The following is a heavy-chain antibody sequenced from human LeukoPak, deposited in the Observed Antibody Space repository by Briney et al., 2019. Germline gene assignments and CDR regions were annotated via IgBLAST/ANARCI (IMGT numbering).Heavy chain of an antibody. CDR3: ARDPCSGGSCSNFDY. Sequence: GGSLRLSCAASGFTFSSYGMHWVRQAPGKGLEWVAVIWYDGSNKYYADSVKGRFTISRDNSKNTLYLQMNSLRAEDTAVYYCARDPCSGGSCSNFDYWGQGTLVTVSS. J-gene: IGHJ4*02. CDR1: GFTFSSYG. V-gene: IGHV3-33*01. CDR2: IWYDGSNK. D-gene: IGHD2-15*01.